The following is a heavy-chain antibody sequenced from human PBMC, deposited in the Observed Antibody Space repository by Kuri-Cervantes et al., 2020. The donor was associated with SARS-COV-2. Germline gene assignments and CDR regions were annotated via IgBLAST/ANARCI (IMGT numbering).Heavy chain of an antibody. D-gene: IGHD3-16*01. CDR3: ARDMTFDEYGDYFYHYMDV. Sequence: GESLKISCAAAGFVFDDFVMTWVRQSPGQGLEWVAAISYDGNNKYFADSVRGRFTVSRDNSKNTLYLEMDGLRPEDTAVYYCARDMTFDEYGDYFYHYMDVWGKGTTVTVSS. CDR1: GFVFDDFV. V-gene: IGHV3-30*03. CDR2: ISYDGNNK. J-gene: IGHJ6*03.